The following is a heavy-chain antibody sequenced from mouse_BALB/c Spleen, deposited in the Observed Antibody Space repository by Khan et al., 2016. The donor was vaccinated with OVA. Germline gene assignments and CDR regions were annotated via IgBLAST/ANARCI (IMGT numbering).Heavy chain of an antibody. J-gene: IGHJ3*01. CDR3: ARHGSSSWFAY. CDR1: GYSFTTYY. V-gene: IGHV1S135*01. CDR2: IDPFNDDT. D-gene: IGHD1-1*01. Sequence: MQLQQSGPELMKPGASVKISCKASGYSFTTYYIHWVKQSHGKSLEWIGYIDPFNDDTNYNQKFKGKATLTVDKSSSTAYMHLSSLTSEDSAVYYCARHGSSSWFAYWGQGTLVTVSA.